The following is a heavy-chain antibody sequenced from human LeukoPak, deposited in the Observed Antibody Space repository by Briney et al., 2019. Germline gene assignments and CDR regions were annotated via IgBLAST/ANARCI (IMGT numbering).Heavy chain of an antibody. CDR3: ARVADSSGYSQDDAFDI. CDR1: GYTFTSYG. D-gene: IGHD3-22*01. V-gene: IGHV1-18*01. CDR2: ISAYNGNT. Sequence: GASVKVSCKTSGYTFTSYGIAWVRQAPGQGLEWMGWISAYNGNTNSAQNLQGRVTMTTDASTSTDYMELRSLRSDDTAMYYCARVADSSGYSQDDAFDIWGQGTMVTVSS. J-gene: IGHJ3*02.